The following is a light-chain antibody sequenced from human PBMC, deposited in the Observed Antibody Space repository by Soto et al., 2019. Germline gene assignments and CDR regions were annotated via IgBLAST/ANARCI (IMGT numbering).Light chain of an antibody. CDR3: QQYDSYPLT. CDR2: GAS. V-gene: IGKV3-20*01. CDR1: QSVSSSY. J-gene: IGKJ4*01. Sequence: EIVMTQSPATLSVSPGERATLSCRASQSVSSSYLAWYQQKPGQAPRLLIYGASSRATGIPDRFSGSGSGTDFTLTISSLQPEDFATYYCQQYDSYPLTFGGGTKVDIK.